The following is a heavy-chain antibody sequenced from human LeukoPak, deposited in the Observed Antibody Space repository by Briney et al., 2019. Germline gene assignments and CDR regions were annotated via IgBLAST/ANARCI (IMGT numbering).Heavy chain of an antibody. CDR3: AREPVYSPYYFDY. CDR1: GFTFSSYW. CDR2: IKQDGSEK. J-gene: IGHJ4*02. Sequence: GGSLRLSCAASGFTFSSYWMSWVRQAPGKGLEWVTNIKQDGSEKYYVDSVKGRFTISRDNAKNSLYLQMNSLRAEDTAVYYCAREPVYSPYYFDYWGQGTLVTVSS. D-gene: IGHD2-8*01. V-gene: IGHV3-7*01.